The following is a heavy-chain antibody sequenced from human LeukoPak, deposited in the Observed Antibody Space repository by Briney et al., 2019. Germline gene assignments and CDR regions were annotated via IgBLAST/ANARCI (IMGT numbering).Heavy chain of an antibody. CDR2: ITWNSGSV. J-gene: IGHJ3*02. CDR3: AKGLGVASLIVDALVM. Sequence: GGSLRLLCAASGFTFHDYAMHWVRQVPGKGLEWVSGITWNSGSVLYADSVRGRFTISRDNAKNSLYLQMNSLRPEDMAFYYCAKGLGVASLIVDALVMWGQGTMVTV. V-gene: IGHV3-9*03. CDR1: GFTFHDYA. D-gene: IGHD3/OR15-3a*01.